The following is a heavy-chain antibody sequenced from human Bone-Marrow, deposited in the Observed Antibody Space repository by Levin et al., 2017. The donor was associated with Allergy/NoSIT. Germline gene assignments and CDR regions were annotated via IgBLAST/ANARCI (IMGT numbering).Heavy chain of an antibody. V-gene: IGHV3-23*01. CDR3: AKGRAANKYSMDG. J-gene: IGHJ6*02. D-gene: IGHD2-15*01. CDR1: GFTFSGFA. CDR2: ISGSGSTT. Sequence: GESLKISCAASGFTFSGFAMSWVRQAPGRGLEWVSGISGSGSTTYYADSMTGRFIISRDNSRNTLYLQMNSLRAEETAVYYCAKGRAANKYSMDGWGQGTTVTVSS.